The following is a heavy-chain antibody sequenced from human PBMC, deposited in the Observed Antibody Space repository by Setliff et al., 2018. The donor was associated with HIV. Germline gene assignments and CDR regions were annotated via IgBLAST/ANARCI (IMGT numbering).Heavy chain of an antibody. CDR1: GGSISSYY. CDR2: IYTSGST. CDR3: ARGLSFHDPGGFDY. V-gene: IGHV4-4*09. D-gene: IGHD3-10*01. Sequence: SETLSLTCTVSGGSISSYYWSWIRQPPGKGLEWIGYIYTSGSTNYNPSLKSRVTISVDTSKNKFSLKLSSVTAADTAVYYCARGLSFHDPGGFDYWGQGTLVTGLL. J-gene: IGHJ4*02.